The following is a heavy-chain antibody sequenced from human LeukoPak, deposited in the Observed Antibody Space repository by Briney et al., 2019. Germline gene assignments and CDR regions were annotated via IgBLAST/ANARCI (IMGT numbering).Heavy chain of an antibody. J-gene: IGHJ5*02. CDR1: GYSFSNYW. CDR3: ARRLIAAAGKDWFDP. Sequence: GESLKISCKGSGYSFSNYWIGWVRQMPGKGLEWMGIIYPGESETRYSPSVQGQVTISADKSISTAYLQWSSLKASDTAMYYCARRLIAAAGKDWFDPWGQGTLVTVSS. CDR2: IYPGESET. D-gene: IGHD6-13*01. V-gene: IGHV5-51*01.